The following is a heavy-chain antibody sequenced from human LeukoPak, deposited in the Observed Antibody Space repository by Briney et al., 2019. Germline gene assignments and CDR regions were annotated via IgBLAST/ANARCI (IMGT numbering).Heavy chain of an antibody. Sequence: GESLKISGIGSGYSFTRYGIGCVRQMPGKGMEWMGIIYPGDSDTRYSPSFQGQVTISADKSISTAYLQWSSLKASDTAMYYCARLSLQLWPDYWGQGTLVTVSS. CDR2: IYPGDSDT. CDR1: GYSFTRYG. CDR3: ARLSLQLWPDY. J-gene: IGHJ4*02. V-gene: IGHV5-51*01. D-gene: IGHD5-18*01.